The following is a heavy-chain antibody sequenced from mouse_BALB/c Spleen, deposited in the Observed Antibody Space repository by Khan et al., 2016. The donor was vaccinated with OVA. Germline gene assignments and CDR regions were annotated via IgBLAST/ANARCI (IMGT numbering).Heavy chain of an antibody. D-gene: IGHD1-1*01. CDR1: GYTFTSYV. Sequence: VQLKQSGPELVKPGASVKMSCKASGYTFTSYVMHWVKQKPGLGLEWIGYIYPFNDDTKYNEKFKGKATLTSDKSSSTASMELMSLTSKDSAFYDWAPVGTYYVSFANWGQGTLVTVSA. J-gene: IGHJ3*01. CDR2: IYPFNDDT. V-gene: IGHV1S136*01. CDR3: APVGTYYVSFAN.